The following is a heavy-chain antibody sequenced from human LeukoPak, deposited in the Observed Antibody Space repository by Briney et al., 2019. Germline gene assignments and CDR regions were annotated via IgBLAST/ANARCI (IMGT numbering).Heavy chain of an antibody. CDR3: ARQKCTSTSCLTKNAFDI. Sequence: SETLSLTCTVSGSISSYYWSWIRQPPGKGLEWIGYIYTSGSTNYNPSLKGRVTISVDTSKNQFSLDLSSVTAADTAVYYCARQKCTSTSCLTKNAFDIWGQGTMVTVSP. V-gene: IGHV4-4*09. CDR1: GSISSYY. D-gene: IGHD2-2*01. CDR2: IYTSGST. J-gene: IGHJ3*02.